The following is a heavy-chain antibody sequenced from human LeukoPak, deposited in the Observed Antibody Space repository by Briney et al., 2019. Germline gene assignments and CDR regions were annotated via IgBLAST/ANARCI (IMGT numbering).Heavy chain of an antibody. CDR2: ISGSGGST. D-gene: IGHD2-15*01. CDR3: AKPVVFFDYNYYLAF. Sequence: GGSLRLSCAASGFTFSSYGMSWVRQAPGKGLEWVSAISGSGGSTYYADSVKGRFTISRDNSKNTLYLQMNSLRAEDTAVYYCAKPVVFFDYNYYLAFGEKGPRAT. CDR1: GFTFSSYG. J-gene: IGHJ6*03. V-gene: IGHV3-23*01.